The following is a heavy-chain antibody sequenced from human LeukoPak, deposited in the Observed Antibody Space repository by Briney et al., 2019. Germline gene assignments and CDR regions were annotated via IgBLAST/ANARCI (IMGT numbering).Heavy chain of an antibody. J-gene: IGHJ4*02. CDR2: IKSKADDWTT. CDR1: GFTFDNAW. CDR3: TTDGGRYFAWLFFY. V-gene: IGHV3-15*01. Sequence: GGSLRLSCAASGFTFDNAWMTWVRQAPGKGLEGVGRIKSKADDWTTDYAARVKGRFTISRDDSNNTLYLQMNSLKSEDTAVYYCTTDGGRYFAWLFFYWGQGTLVTVSS. D-gene: IGHD3-9*01.